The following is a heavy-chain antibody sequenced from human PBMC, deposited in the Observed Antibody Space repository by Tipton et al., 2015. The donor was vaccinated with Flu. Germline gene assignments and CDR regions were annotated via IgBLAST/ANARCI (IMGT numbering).Heavy chain of an antibody. Sequence: TLSLTCTVSGDSISSYYYWAWIRQPPGKGLGWIGNIFHTGSTYYNPSLQNRVIISVNKSKNQFSLKVISVTAADTAVYYCAKLVYFDSSGYYRYYFDYWGQGTLVTVST. CDR1: GDSISSYYY. V-gene: IGHV4-38-2*02. CDR3: AKLVYFDSSGYYRYYFDY. J-gene: IGHJ4*02. D-gene: IGHD3-22*01. CDR2: IFHTGST.